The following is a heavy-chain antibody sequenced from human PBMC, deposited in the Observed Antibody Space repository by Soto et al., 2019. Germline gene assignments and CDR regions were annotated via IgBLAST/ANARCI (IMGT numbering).Heavy chain of an antibody. CDR1: GFSLTTRGVG. CDR2: IYWDDDK. D-gene: IGHD2-15*01. CDR3: AHISNYCQYDSFDP. J-gene: IGHJ5*02. Sequence: QITLKESGPTLVKPTQTLTLTCTFSGFSLTTRGVGVGWIRQPPGKALECLALIYWDDDKRYSPSLQSSLSITKDTSKNQVVLTMTNVDPVDTATYHCAHISNYCQYDSFDPWCQGTLVSVTT. V-gene: IGHV2-5*02.